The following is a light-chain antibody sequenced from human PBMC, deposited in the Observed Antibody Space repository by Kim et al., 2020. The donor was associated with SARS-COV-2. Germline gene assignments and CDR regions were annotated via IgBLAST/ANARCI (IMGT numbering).Light chain of an antibody. V-gene: IGLV2-14*01. Sequence: QSALNQPASVSGSPGQSITISCSGTSSDVGGYNYVSWYQQHPGKAPKLMIYDVSERPSGVSNRFSGSKSGNTASLTISGLQAEDEADYYCSSYASSSTLVFGGGTQLTVL. CDR2: DVS. CDR3: SSYASSSTLV. J-gene: IGLJ2*01. CDR1: SSDVGGYNY.